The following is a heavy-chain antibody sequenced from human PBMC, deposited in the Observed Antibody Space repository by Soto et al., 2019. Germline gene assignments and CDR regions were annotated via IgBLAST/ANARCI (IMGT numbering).Heavy chain of an antibody. Sequence: EVQLEESGGDLVQPGGSLRLSCAASGFTLSAYWMTWVRQAPGKGLEWVANINRDGSKKSYLDSVRGRFTISRDNVGNSLYFQTDSLRADVPALYYCARDVSPGSSSVYLDAFDIWGQGTMVTVSS. CDR3: ARDVSPGSSSVYLDAFDI. V-gene: IGHV3-7*05. J-gene: IGHJ3*02. CDR1: GFTLSAYW. CDR2: INRDGSKK. D-gene: IGHD6-13*01.